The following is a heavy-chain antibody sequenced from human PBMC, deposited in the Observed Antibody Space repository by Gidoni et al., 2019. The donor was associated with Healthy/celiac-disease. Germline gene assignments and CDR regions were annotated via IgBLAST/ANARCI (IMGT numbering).Heavy chain of an antibody. CDR2: INPNSGGT. CDR1: GYTFTGYY. Sequence: QVQLVPSGAEVTKPGASVKVSCKASGYTFTGYYMHWVRQAPGQGLEWIGWINPNSGGTNYAQKFQGRVTMTRDTSISTAYMELSRLRSDDTAVYYCARGPQGYSYGYVWSVYWGQGTLVTVSS. D-gene: IGHD5-18*01. CDR3: ARGPQGYSYGYVWSVY. V-gene: IGHV1-2*02. J-gene: IGHJ4*02.